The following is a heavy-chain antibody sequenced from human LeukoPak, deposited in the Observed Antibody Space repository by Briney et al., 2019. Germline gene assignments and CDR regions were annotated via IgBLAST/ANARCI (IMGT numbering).Heavy chain of an antibody. D-gene: IGHD6-19*01. V-gene: IGHV3-21*01. Sequence: GGSLRLSCAASGFTFSHYSVNWVRQAPGKGLEWVSAISASGSYIYYADSVKGRLTISRDNAKNSLYLQMNSLRAEDTAVYYCARDSEPHQWLASDYWGQGTLVTVSS. J-gene: IGHJ4*02. CDR1: GFTFSHYS. CDR3: ARDSEPHQWLASDY. CDR2: ISASGSYI.